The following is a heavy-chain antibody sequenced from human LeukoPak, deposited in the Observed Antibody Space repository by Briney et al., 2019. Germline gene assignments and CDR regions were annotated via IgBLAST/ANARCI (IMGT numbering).Heavy chain of an antibody. J-gene: IGHJ3*02. V-gene: IGHV4-34*01. CDR3: ARGRYQLLLLTVRSGHAFDN. Sequence: PSETLSLTCAVYGGSFSGYYWSWIRRPPGKGLEWIGEINHSGSTNYNPSLKSRVTISVDTSKNQFSLKLSSVTAAYTAVYYCARGRYQLLLLTVRSGHAFDNWGQGTMVTVSS. CDR1: GGSFSGYY. CDR2: INHSGST. D-gene: IGHD2-2*01.